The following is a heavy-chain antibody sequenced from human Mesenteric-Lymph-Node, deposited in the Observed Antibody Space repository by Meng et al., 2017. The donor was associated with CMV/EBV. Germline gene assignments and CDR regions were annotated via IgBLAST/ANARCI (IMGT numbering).Heavy chain of an antibody. Sequence: GESLKISCAASGFTVSSNYMSWVRQAPGKGLEWVSVIYSGGSTYYADSVKGRFTISRDNSKNTLYLQMNSLRAEDTAVYYCASASLRCSSTSCYRDYYYGMDVWGQGTTVTVSS. V-gene: IGHV3-53*01. CDR3: ASASLRCSSTSCYRDYYYGMDV. D-gene: IGHD2-2*02. J-gene: IGHJ6*02. CDR1: GFTVSSNY. CDR2: IYSGGST.